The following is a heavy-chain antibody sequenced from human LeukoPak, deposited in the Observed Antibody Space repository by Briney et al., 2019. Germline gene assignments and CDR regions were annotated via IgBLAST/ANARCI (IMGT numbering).Heavy chain of an antibody. D-gene: IGHD6-6*01. CDR1: GFTFSSYA. J-gene: IGHJ4*02. Sequence: GSLRLSCAASGFTFSSYAMNWVRQAPGKGLEWVSGISNSGGSTYYADSVKGRFTISRDNSKNTLYLQMNSLRAEDTVVYYCAKETSSSFDYWGQGTLVTVSS. V-gene: IGHV3-23*01. CDR2: ISNSGGST. CDR3: AKETSSSFDY.